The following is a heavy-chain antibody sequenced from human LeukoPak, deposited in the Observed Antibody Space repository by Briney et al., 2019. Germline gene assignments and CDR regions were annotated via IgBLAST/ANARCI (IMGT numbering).Heavy chain of an antibody. D-gene: IGHD6-13*01. J-gene: IGHJ4*02. CDR2: ISAYNGNT. Sequence: ASVKVSCKASGYTFTSYGISWVRQAPGQGLEWMGWISAYNGNTNYAQKLQGRVTMTTDTSTSTAYMELRSLRSDDTAVYYCAKDILGLWQHLQPLDYWGRGTLGTVPS. CDR1: GYTFTSYG. V-gene: IGHV1-18*01. CDR3: AKDILGLWQHLQPLDY.